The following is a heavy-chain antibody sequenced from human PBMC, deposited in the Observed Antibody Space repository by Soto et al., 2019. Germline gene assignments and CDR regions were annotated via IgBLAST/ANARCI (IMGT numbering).Heavy chain of an antibody. V-gene: IGHV4-34*01. CDR2: INHSGST. CDR1: GGSFSGYY. D-gene: IGHD5-12*01. Sequence: QVQLQQWGAGLLKPSETLSLTCAVYGGSFSGYYWSWIRQPPGKGLEWIGEINHSGSTNYNPSLKSRVTISVDTSKNQFSLKLSSVTAADTAVYYCARGRGYSGYDRPGAFDIWGQGTMVTVSS. J-gene: IGHJ3*02. CDR3: ARGRGYSGYDRPGAFDI.